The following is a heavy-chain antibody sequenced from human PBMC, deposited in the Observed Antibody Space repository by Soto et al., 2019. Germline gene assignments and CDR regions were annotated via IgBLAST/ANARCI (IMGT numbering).Heavy chain of an antibody. D-gene: IGHD3-9*01. J-gene: IGHJ6*02. CDR1: GGTFSSYA. Sequence: QVQLVQSGAEVKKPGSSVKVSCKASGGTFSSYAISWVRQAPGQGLEWMGGIIPIFGTANYAQKFQGRVTITADESASTAYMELSSLRSEDTAVYYCATDQVVTIFSCYYYYGMDVWGQGTTDIVSS. CDR2: IIPIFGTA. CDR3: ATDQVVTIFSCYYYYGMDV. V-gene: IGHV1-69*01.